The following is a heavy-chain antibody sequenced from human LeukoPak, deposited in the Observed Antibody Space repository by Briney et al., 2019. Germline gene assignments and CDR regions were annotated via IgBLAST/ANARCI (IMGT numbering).Heavy chain of an antibody. J-gene: IGHJ3*01. CDR3: AHFKGGSFDF. D-gene: IGHD1-26*01. V-gene: IGHV4-39*01. Sequence: PSETLSLTCTVSGGSISSSNYYWGWIRQLPGKGLEWIGSIYYSGNTYYNPSLKSRVTISVDTSKNQFSLKLTSVTAADTAVYYCAHFKGGSFDFWGQGTMVTVSS. CDR2: IYYSGNT. CDR1: GGSISSSNYY.